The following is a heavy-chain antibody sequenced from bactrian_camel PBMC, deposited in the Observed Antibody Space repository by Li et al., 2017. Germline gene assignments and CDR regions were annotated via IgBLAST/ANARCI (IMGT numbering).Heavy chain of an antibody. CDR3: AAAAGLFGGTCLDVRSVDY. CDR2: QYTGTATT. V-gene: IGHV3S54*01. D-gene: IGHD7*01. J-gene: IGHJ4*01. Sequence: VQLVESGGGSVQAGESLKLLCTVSGTAVYQLFNGCGLGWYRQVPGKKRAAVAAQYTGTATTYVADSVKGRFAISQDNAKNTLYLQMNSLNSEDTAMYYCAAAAGLFGGTCLDVRSVDYWGQGTQVTVS. CDR1: GTAVYQLFNGCG.